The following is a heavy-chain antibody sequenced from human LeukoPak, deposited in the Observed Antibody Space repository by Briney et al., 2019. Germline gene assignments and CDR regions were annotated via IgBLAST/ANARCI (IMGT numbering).Heavy chain of an antibody. Sequence: GGSLRLSCAASGFTFSSYSMNWVRQAPGKGLEWVSSISSSSSYIYYXDSVKGRFTISRDNAKNSLYLQMNSLRAEDTAVYYCARVSNNWVGSYWGQGTLVTVSS. V-gene: IGHV3-21*01. CDR2: ISSSSSYI. CDR3: ARVSNNWVGSY. CDR1: GFTFSSYS. D-gene: IGHD1-1*01. J-gene: IGHJ4*02.